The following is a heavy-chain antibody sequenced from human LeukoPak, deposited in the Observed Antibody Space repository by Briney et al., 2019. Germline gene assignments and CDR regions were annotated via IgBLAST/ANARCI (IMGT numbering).Heavy chain of an antibody. CDR3: STENNFNYYDSSGYYY. CDR1: AFIFNNAW. V-gene: IGHV3-15*01. J-gene: IGHJ4*02. Sequence: GGSLRLSCATSAFIFNNAWMTWVRQAPGKGLEWVGRIKSKTDGGTTDYAAPVKGRFTISRDDSKNTLYLQMNSLKTEDTAVYYFSTENNFNYYDSSGYYYWGQGTLVTVSS. D-gene: IGHD3-22*01. CDR2: IKSKTDGGTT.